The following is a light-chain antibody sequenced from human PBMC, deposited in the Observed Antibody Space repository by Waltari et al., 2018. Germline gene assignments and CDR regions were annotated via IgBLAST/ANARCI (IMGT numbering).Light chain of an antibody. Sequence: QSALTQPPSASGTPGLTFPLSCSGSRSNIGSNTVHWYQHPPGTARKFLTYSYNRRPSGVPDRFSGSNSGTSASLAISGLQSEDEADYYCATWDDRLDNVVFGGGTKLTVL. J-gene: IGLJ2*01. CDR3: ATWDDRLDNVV. CDR2: SYN. V-gene: IGLV1-44*01. CDR1: RSNIGSNT.